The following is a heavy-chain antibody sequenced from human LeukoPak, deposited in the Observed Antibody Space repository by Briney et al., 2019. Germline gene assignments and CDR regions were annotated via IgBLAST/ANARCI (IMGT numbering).Heavy chain of an antibody. V-gene: IGHV4-39*01. CDR1: GGSISSSTYY. CDR2: IYYSVNT. Sequence: SETLSLTCTVSGGSISSSTYYWGWIRQPPGKGLEWIGTIYYSVNTYYNPSLKSRLTISIDTSKDQFSLKLSSLTATDTAVYYCARLRRSHADFWGQGTLVTVSS. J-gene: IGHJ4*02. CDR3: ARLRRSHADF. D-gene: IGHD6-13*01.